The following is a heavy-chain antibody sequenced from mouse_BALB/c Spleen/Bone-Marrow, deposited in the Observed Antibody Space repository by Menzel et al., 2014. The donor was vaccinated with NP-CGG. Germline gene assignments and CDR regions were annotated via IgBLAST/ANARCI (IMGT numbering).Heavy chain of an antibody. J-gene: IGHJ4*01. Sequence: VQLQQSGPGLVAPSQRLSITCTVSGFSLTSYDVHWVRQPPGKGLEWLGGIWSDGSATYNSVLKSRLSTSNDNSKSQVFFKINSLQTDDTAMYYCARKKYGNYAMDYWGQGASVTVSS. V-gene: IGHV2-6*02. CDR2: IWSDGSA. CDR1: GFSLTSYD. D-gene: IGHD2-10*02. CDR3: ARKKYGNYAMDY.